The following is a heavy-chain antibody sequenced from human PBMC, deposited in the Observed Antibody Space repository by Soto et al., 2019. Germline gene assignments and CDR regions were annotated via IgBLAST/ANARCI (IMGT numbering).Heavy chain of an antibody. CDR1: GGSISSGGYY. D-gene: IGHD3-10*01. J-gene: IGHJ6*02. CDR2: IYYSGST. V-gene: IGHV4-31*03. CDR3: ARGRARGITYYYGMDV. Sequence: SETLSLTCTVSGGSISSGGYYWSWIRQHPGKGLEWIGYIYYSGSTYYNPSLKSRVTISVDTSKNQFSLKLSSVTAADTAVYYCARGRARGITYYYGMDVWGQGTTVTV.